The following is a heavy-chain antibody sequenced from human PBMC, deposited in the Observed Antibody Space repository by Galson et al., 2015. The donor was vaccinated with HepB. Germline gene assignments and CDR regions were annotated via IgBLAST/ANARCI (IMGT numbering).Heavy chain of an antibody. CDR3: ARPDSSGPRDWYFDL. CDR1: GFTFSSYS. J-gene: IGHJ2*01. Sequence: SLRLSCAASGFTFSSYSMNWVRQAPGKGLEWVSSISSSSSYIYYADSVKGRFTISRDNAKNSLYLQMNSLRAEDTAVYYCARPDSSGPRDWYFDLWGRGTLVTVSS. CDR2: ISSSSSYI. D-gene: IGHD3-22*01. V-gene: IGHV3-21*01.